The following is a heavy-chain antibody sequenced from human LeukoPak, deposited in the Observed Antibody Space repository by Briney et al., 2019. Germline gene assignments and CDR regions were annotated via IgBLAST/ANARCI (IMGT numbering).Heavy chain of an antibody. Sequence: ASVKVSCKASGYTFTGYYMHWVRQAPGQGLEWMGWINPNSSSTNYAQKFQGRVTMTRDTSISTAYMKLSRLRSDDTAVYYCARVGPGDSSGWTDYWGQGTLVTVSS. V-gene: IGHV1-2*02. CDR2: INPNSSST. J-gene: IGHJ4*01. CDR1: GYTFTGYY. CDR3: ARVGPGDSSGWTDY. D-gene: IGHD6-19*01.